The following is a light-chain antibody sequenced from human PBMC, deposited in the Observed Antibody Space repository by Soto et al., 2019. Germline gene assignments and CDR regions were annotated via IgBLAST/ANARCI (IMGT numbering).Light chain of an antibody. V-gene: IGKV3-20*01. CDR3: QQYGSSSWT. J-gene: IGKJ1*01. CDR1: QSVNSN. Sequence: VLTQSAATMSVTPGERATLSCMASQSVNSNLAWYQQKPGQAPRLLIYGASSRATGIPDRFNGSGSGTDFTRTISRLEPEDFAVYYCQQYGSSSWTFGQGTKVDVK. CDR2: GAS.